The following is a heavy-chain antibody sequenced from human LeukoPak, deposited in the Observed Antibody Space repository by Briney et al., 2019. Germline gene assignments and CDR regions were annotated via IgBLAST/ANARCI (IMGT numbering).Heavy chain of an antibody. CDR1: GFTFSSYA. D-gene: IGHD1/OR15-1a*01. CDR3: ASRTSWYYGLDV. J-gene: IGHJ6*02. Sequence: GGSLRLSCAASGFTFSSYAMHWVRQAPGKGLEWVAVISYDGSNKYYADSVKGRFTISRDNSKNTLYLQMNSLRAEDAAVYYCASRTSWYYGLDVWGQGTTVIVSS. CDR2: ISYDGSNK. V-gene: IGHV3-30-3*01.